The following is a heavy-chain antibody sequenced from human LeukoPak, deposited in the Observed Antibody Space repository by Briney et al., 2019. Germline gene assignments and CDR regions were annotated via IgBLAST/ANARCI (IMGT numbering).Heavy chain of an antibody. J-gene: IGHJ4*02. CDR3: ARGPHTVGCPYYFDY. CDR2: INHSGST. Sequence: SETLSLTCAVYGGSFSGYYWSWIRQPPGKGLEWIGEINHSGSTNYNPSLKSRVTISVDTSKNQFSLKLSSVTAADTAVYYCARGPHTVGCPYYFDYWGQGTLVTVSS. V-gene: IGHV4-34*01. CDR1: GGSFSGYY. D-gene: IGHD4-23*01.